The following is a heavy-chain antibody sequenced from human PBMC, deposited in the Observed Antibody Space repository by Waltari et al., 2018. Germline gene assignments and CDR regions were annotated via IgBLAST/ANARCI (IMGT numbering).Heavy chain of an antibody. CDR2: IYYSGST. V-gene: IGHV4-39*01. CDR3: ARHVRVVPAAIRITKSDY. J-gene: IGHJ4*02. CDR1: GGSISSSSYY. D-gene: IGHD2-2*01. Sequence: QLQLQESGPGLVKPSETLSLTCTVSGGSISSSSYYWGWIRQPPGKGLEWIGSIYYSGSTYYNPSLKSRVTISVDTSKNQFSLKLSSVTAADTAVYYCARHVRVVPAAIRITKSDYWGQGTLVTVSS.